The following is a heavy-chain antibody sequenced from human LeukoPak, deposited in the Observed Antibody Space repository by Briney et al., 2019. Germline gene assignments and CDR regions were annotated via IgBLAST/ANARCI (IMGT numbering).Heavy chain of an antibody. CDR2: MNPNSGNT. D-gene: IGHD6-13*01. Sequence: ASVKVSCKASGYTFTSYDINWVRQATGQGLEWMGWMNPNSGNTGYAQKFQGRVTMTRNTSISTVYMELSSLRSEDTAVYYCARRDSSSWYYYFDYWGQGTLVTVSS. CDR1: GYTFTSYD. J-gene: IGHJ4*02. CDR3: ARRDSSSWYYYFDY. V-gene: IGHV1-8*01.